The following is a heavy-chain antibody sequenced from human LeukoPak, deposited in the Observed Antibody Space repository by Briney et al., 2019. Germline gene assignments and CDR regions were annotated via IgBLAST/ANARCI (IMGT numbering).Heavy chain of an antibody. CDR2: IYSGGST. Sequence: PGGSLRLSCAASGFTVSSNYMSWVRQAPEKGLEWVSVIYSGGSTYYADFVKGRFTISRDNSKNTLYLQMNSLRAEDTAVYYCARMARVDPFDYWGQGTLVTVSS. V-gene: IGHV3-53*01. CDR3: ARMARVDPFDY. CDR1: GFTVSSNY. D-gene: IGHD5-24*01. J-gene: IGHJ4*02.